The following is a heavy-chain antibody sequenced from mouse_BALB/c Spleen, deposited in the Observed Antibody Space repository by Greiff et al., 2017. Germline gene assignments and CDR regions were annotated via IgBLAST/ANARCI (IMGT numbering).Heavy chain of an antibody. Sequence: VQLQQSGAELVRPGALVKLSCKASGFNIKDYYMHWVKQRPEQGLEWIGWIDPENGNTIYDPKFPGKASITADTSSNTAYLQLSSLTSEDTAVYYCARGYRYDVFADWGQGTLVTVSA. CDR1: GFNIKDYY. CDR3: ARGYRYDVFAD. V-gene: IGHV14-1*02. CDR2: IDPENGNT. J-gene: IGHJ3*01. D-gene: IGHD2-14*01.